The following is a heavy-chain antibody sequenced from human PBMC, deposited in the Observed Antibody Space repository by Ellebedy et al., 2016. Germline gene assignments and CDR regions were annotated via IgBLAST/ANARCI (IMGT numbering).Heavy chain of an antibody. V-gene: IGHV3-48*02. CDR3: TRGSDLDAFDL. Sequence: GGSLRLXCVASGFTFTTYTVHWIRQAPGKGLECLSYINSRGNFIYYKDSVRGRFTISRDDAKNSVYLQMNSLRDEDTAVYYCTRGSDLDAFDLWGQGTRITVSS. J-gene: IGHJ3*01. CDR1: GFTFTTYT. CDR2: INSRGNFI.